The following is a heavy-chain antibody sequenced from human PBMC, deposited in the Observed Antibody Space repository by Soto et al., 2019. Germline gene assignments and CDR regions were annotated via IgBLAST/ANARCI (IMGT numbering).Heavy chain of an antibody. Sequence: ASVKVSCKASGYTFSRYYLHWVRQAPGQGLEWMGIINPSGGSTSYAQKFQGKVTLTRDTSTSTAYMELSSLKSEDTAVYYCARDQDGSGSYYFNWFDPWGQGTLVTVSS. CDR3: ARDQDGSGSYYFNWFDP. CDR2: INPSGGST. D-gene: IGHD3-10*01. CDR1: GYTFSRYY. V-gene: IGHV1-46*01. J-gene: IGHJ5*02.